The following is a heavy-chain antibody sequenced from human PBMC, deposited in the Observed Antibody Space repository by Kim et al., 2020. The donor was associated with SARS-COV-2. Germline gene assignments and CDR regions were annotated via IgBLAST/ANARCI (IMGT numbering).Heavy chain of an antibody. CDR1: GYTFTSYA. J-gene: IGHJ6*02. Sequence: ASVKVSCKASGYTFTSYAMNWVRQAPGQGLEWMGWINTNTGNPTYAQGFTGRFVFSLDTSVSTAYLQISSLKAEDTAVYYCARDQLRYFDWLRAFEFIGNGDVWGQGTTVTVSS. CDR2: INTNTGNP. CDR3: ARDQLRYFDWLRAFEFIGNGDV. V-gene: IGHV7-4-1*02. D-gene: IGHD3-9*01.